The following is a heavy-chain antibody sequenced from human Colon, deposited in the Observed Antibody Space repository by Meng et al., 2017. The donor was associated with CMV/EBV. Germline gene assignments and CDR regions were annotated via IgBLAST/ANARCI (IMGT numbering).Heavy chain of an antibody. J-gene: IGHJ3*02. CDR1: GFTFAIYA. CDR2: ISGSGGST. CDR3: AKEGAAFDI. D-gene: IGHD3-16*01. Sequence: GESLKISCAASGFTFAIYAMSWVRQAPGKGLEWVSGISGSGGSTYYADSVKGRFTISRDNSKNTLYLQMNSLRAEDTAVYYCAKEGAAFDIWGQGTLVTVSS. V-gene: IGHV3-23*01.